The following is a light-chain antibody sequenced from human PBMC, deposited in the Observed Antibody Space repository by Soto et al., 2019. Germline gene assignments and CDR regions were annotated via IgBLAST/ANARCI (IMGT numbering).Light chain of an antibody. V-gene: IGKV1-27*01. CDR3: QKYNSAPRT. J-gene: IGKJ3*01. CDR1: QGISNY. CDR2: AAS. Sequence: DIQMTQSPSSLSASVGDRVTITCRASQGISNYLAWYQQIPGKVPKLLMYAASTLQSGVPSRFSGSVSGTDFTLTISRLQPEDVATYYCQKYNSAPRTCGPGTKVDIK.